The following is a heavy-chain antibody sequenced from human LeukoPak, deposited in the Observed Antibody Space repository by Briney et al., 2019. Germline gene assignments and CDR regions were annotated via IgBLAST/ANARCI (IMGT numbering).Heavy chain of an antibody. Sequence: SETLSHTCAVYGGSFSGYYWSWIRQPPGKGLEWIGEINHSGSTNYNPSLKSRVTISVDTSKNQFSLKLSSVTAADTAVYYCARGYYYDFWSGYTIFDYWGQGTLVTVSS. CDR1: GGSFSGYY. CDR3: ARGYYYDFWSGYTIFDY. CDR2: INHSGST. V-gene: IGHV4-34*01. J-gene: IGHJ4*02. D-gene: IGHD3-3*01.